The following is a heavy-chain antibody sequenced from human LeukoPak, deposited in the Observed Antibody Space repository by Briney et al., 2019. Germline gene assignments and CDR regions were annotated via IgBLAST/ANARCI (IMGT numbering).Heavy chain of an antibody. CDR2: IRSKSNSYAT. CDR1: GFTFSGSA. D-gene: IGHD6-13*01. J-gene: IGHJ4*02. CDR3: TTHSSSWSADYFDY. Sequence: GGSLKLSCAASGFTFSGSAIHWVRQAAGKGLEWVGRIRSKSNSYATPYAASVKGRFTISRDDSKNTAYLKMNSLKIEDTAVYYCTTHSSSWSADYFDYWGQGTLVTVSS. V-gene: IGHV3-73*01.